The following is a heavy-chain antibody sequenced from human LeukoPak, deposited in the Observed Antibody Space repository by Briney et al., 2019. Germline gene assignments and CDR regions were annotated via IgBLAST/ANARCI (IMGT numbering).Heavy chain of an antibody. D-gene: IGHD3-10*01. J-gene: IGHJ6*02. CDR2: IYYSGST. CDR1: GGSISSYY. V-gene: IGHV4-59*08. Sequence: PSDTLSLTCTVSGGSISSYYWSWIRQPLGKGLEGIGYIYYSGSTNYNPSLKSRVTISVDTSKNQFSLKLSSVTAADTAVYYCARHGDRVLLWFGEIRNYYYYYGMDVWGQGTTVTVSS. CDR3: ARHGDRVLLWFGEIRNYYYYYGMDV.